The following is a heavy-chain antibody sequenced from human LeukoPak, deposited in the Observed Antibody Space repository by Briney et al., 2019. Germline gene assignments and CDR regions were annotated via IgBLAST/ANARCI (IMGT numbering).Heavy chain of an antibody. J-gene: IGHJ4*02. Sequence: KAGGSLRRSCAASGFTFSDYYMSWIRQAPGKGLQWVSYISSSGSTIYYADYVKGRFTISRDNAKNSLYLQMNSLRAEDTAVYYCVRKFAQPGDYWGQGTLVTVSS. V-gene: IGHV3-11*01. CDR3: VRKFAQPGDY. CDR2: ISSSGSTI. D-gene: IGHD2-2*01. CDR1: GFTFSDYY.